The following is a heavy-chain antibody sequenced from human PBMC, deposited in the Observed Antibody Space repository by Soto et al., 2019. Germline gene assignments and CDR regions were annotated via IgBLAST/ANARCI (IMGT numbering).Heavy chain of an antibody. CDR1: GYTFTSYD. CDR2: MNPNSGNT. Sequence: ASVKVSCKASGYTFTSYDINWVRQATGQGLEWMGWMNPNSGNTGYAQKFQGRVTMTRNTSISTAYMELSSLRSEDTAVYYCARKNYYGSGSYPYYYYYYYMDVWGKGTTVTVSS. J-gene: IGHJ6*03. V-gene: IGHV1-8*01. CDR3: ARKNYYGSGSYPYYYYYYYMDV. D-gene: IGHD3-10*01.